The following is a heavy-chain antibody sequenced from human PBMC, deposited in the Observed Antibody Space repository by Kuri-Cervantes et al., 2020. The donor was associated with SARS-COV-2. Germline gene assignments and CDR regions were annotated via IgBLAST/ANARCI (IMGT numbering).Heavy chain of an antibody. J-gene: IGHJ4*02. Sequence: TCAASGFTFSSYGMHWVRQAPGQGLEWMGWISAYNGNTNYAQELQGRVTMTTDTSTSTAYMELRSLRSDDTAVYYCARDQLSFTIFGVVITYFDYWGQGTLVTVSS. D-gene: IGHD3-3*01. CDR1: GFTFSSYG. CDR2: ISAYNGNT. V-gene: IGHV1-18*01. CDR3: ARDQLSFTIFGVVITYFDY.